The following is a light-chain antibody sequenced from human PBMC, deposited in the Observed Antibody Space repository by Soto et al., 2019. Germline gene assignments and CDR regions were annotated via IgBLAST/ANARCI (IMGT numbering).Light chain of an antibody. Sequence: QSVLTQLPSASGSRGQSVTISCTGTSSDVGGYNYVSWYQQHPGKAPKLMIYDVNKRPSGVPDRFSGSKSGNTASLTVSGLQAEDEADYYCCSYTSSTTPLFGGGTKVTVL. V-gene: IGLV2-8*01. CDR2: DVN. CDR3: CSYTSSTTPL. J-gene: IGLJ2*01. CDR1: SSDVGGYNY.